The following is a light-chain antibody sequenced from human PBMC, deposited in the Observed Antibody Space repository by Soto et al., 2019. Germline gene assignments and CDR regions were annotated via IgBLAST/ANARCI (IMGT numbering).Light chain of an antibody. CDR1: ENIRSY. V-gene: IGKV1-39*01. Sequence: DIEMTQSPSSLAASVGDRVTINCRASENIRSYLNWYQQKPGKAPQILIFAASNLQSGVPSRFRGSGSETDYTLTISSLQPEDYATYYCQQRFDTPRTFGQGTKVEIK. J-gene: IGKJ1*01. CDR2: AAS. CDR3: QQRFDTPRT.